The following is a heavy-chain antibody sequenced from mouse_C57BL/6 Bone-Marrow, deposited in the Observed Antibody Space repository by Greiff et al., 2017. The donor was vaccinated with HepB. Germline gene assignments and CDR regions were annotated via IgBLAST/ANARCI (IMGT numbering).Heavy chain of an antibody. Sequence: EVQLQQSGTVLARPGASVKMSCKTSGYTFTSYWMHWVKQRPGQGLEWIGAIYPGNSDTSYNQKFKGKAKLTAVTSARTAYMELSSLTNEDSAVYYCTRYHGNYSAWFAYWGQGTLVTVSA. D-gene: IGHD2-1*01. J-gene: IGHJ3*01. CDR3: TRYHGNYSAWFAY. CDR1: GYTFTSYW. V-gene: IGHV1-5*01. CDR2: IYPGNSDT.